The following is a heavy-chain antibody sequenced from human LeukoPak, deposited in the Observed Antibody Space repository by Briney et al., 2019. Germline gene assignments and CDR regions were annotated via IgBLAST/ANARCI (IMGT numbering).Heavy chain of an antibody. CDR2: ISDSD. Sequence: PGGSLRLSCAASGFTFSSYSMNWVRQAPGKGLEWVSAISDSDYYADSVNGRFTISRDNSKNTLYLQMNSLRAEDTAVYYCARGDLEKRTYYYDSSGSYYFDCWGQGTLVTVSS. CDR3: ARGDLEKRTYYYDSSGSYYFDC. CDR1: GFTFSSYS. D-gene: IGHD3-22*01. V-gene: IGHV3-23*01. J-gene: IGHJ4*02.